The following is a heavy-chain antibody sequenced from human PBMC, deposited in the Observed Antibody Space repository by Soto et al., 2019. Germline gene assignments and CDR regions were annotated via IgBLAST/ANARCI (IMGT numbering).Heavy chain of an antibody. Sequence: SETLSLTCTVSGDSISSPDYYWSWIRQAPGKGLELIGYVYYRGSIYYTPSFESRVSISIDTSKNQFSLRLTSVTAADSAVYFCASVTFTPNWLDSSGQGLLVTVYS. V-gene: IGHV4-30-4*01. D-gene: IGHD3-16*01. CDR2: VYYRGSI. J-gene: IGHJ5*01. CDR1: GDSISSPDYY. CDR3: ASVTFTPNWLDS.